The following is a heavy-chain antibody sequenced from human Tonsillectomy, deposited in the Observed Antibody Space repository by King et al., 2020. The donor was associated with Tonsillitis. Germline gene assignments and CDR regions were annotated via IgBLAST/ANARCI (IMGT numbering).Heavy chain of an antibody. CDR1: GGSMNNTTYY. V-gene: IGHV4-39*01. J-gene: IGHJ3*02. CDR3: ARLWLRHGAFDI. Sequence: PLQESGPGLVKPSETLSLTCTVSGGSMNNTTYYWGWIRQPPGKGLEWIASIYYSGSTHYNPSLKSRVTTSVDTSKNQFSLRVSSVTAADTAVYYCARLWLRHGAFDIWGQGTMVTVSS. D-gene: IGHD5-12*01. CDR2: IYYSGST.